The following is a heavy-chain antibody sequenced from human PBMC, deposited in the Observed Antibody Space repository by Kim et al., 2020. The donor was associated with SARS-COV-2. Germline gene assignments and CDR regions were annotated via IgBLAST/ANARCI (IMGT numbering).Heavy chain of an antibody. D-gene: IGHD1-1*01. Sequence: GGSLRLSCAXSGFTFSSYAMSWVRQAPGKVLEWVSAISGSGGSTYYADSVKGRFTISRDNSKNTLYLQMNSLRAEDTAVYYCAKVGHNTYYYFDYWGQGTLVTVSS. CDR2: ISGSGGST. J-gene: IGHJ4*02. CDR1: GFTFSSYA. CDR3: AKVGHNTYYYFDY. V-gene: IGHV3-23*01.